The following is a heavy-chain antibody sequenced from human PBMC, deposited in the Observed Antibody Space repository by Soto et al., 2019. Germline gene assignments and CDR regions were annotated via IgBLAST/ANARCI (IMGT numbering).Heavy chain of an antibody. V-gene: IGHV4-31*03. D-gene: IGHD2-8*01. J-gene: IGHJ4*02. CDR2: IYYSGST. CDR1: GGSISSGGYY. Sequence: PSETLSLTCTVSGGSISSGGYYWSWIRQHPGKGLEWIGYIYYSGSTYYNPSLKSRVTISVDTSKNQFSLKLSSVTAADTAVYYCARTYIVLMFYARIPPPHSYYFDYWAREPWSQSPQ. CDR3: ARTYIVLMFYARIPPPHSYYFDY.